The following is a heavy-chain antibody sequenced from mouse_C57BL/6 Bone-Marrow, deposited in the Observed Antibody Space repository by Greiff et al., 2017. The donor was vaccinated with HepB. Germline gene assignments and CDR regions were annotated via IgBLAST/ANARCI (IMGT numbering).Heavy chain of an antibody. CDR3: ARSVYYRFAY. CDR1: GYAFSSYW. V-gene: IGHV1-80*01. J-gene: IGHJ3*01. D-gene: IGHD2-1*01. CDR2: IYPGDGDS. Sequence: LVESGAELVKPGASVKISCKASGYAFSSYWMNWVKQRPGKGLEWIGQIYPGDGDSNYNGKFKGKATLTADKSSSTAYMQLSSLTSEDSAVYFCARSVYYRFAYWGQGTLVTVSA.